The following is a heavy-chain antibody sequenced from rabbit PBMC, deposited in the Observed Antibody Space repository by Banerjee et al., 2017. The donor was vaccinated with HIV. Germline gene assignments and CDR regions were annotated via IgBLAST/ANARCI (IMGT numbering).Heavy chain of an antibody. Sequence: QQQLEESGGGLVKPEGSLTLTCKASGFSFSSGYWMCWVRQAPGKGLEWIGCIGIGSGTTYYASWAKGRFTISKTSSTTVTLQMTSLTAADTATYFCARGLTGSPSLWGQGTLVTVS. CDR3: ARGLTGSPSL. V-gene: IGHV1S45*01. J-gene: IGHJ3*01. D-gene: IGHD4-2*01. CDR2: IGIGSGTT. CDR1: GFSFSSGYW.